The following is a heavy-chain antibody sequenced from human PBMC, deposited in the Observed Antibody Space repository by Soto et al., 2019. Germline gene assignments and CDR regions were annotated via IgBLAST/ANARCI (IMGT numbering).Heavy chain of an antibody. D-gene: IGHD2-15*01. CDR2: MYSGGNS. J-gene: IGHJ2*01. CDR1: GFTISNNY. V-gene: IGHV3-53*01. CDR3: PRRRWWQGEWHLEF. Sequence: EVQLVESGGGLVQPGGSLRLSCAASGFTISNNYMTWVRQAPGKGLEWVSVMYSGGNSYYADSVKGRFTTSRDTAKNTESLHMNRLRAEDTGVYFSPRRRWWQGEWHLEFWGR.